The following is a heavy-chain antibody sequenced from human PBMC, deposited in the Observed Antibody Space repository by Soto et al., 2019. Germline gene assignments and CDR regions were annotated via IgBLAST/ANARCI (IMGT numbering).Heavy chain of an antibody. CDR2: IIPIFGTA. CDR3: ARYTIFGVVPDYYYGMDV. V-gene: IGHV1-69*13. J-gene: IGHJ6*02. CDR1: GGTFSSYA. D-gene: IGHD3-3*01. Sequence: SVKVSCKASGGTFSSYAISWVRQAPGQGLEWMGGIIPIFGTANYAQKFQGRVTITADESTSTAYMELSSLRSEDTAVYYCARYTIFGVVPDYYYGMDVCVQGTTVTVSS.